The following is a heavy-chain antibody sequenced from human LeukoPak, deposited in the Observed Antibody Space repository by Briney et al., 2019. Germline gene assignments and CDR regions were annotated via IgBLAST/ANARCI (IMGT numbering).Heavy chain of an antibody. CDR1: GDSISSSSYY. V-gene: IGHV4-39*01. CDR3: ARPTTGSYDY. J-gene: IGHJ4*02. CDR2: INHSGST. Sequence: PSETLSLTCTVPGDSISSSSYYWSWIRQPPGKGLEWIGEINHSGSTNYNPSLKSQVTISVDTSKNQFSLKLSSVTAADTAVYYCARPTTGSYDYWGQGTLVTVSS. D-gene: IGHD1-26*01.